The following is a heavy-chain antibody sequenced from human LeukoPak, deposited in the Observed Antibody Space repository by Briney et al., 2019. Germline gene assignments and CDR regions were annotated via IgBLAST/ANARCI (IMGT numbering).Heavy chain of an antibody. V-gene: IGHV4-34*01. D-gene: IGHD3-10*01. CDR2: INHSGST. CDR3: ARHRSVIY. J-gene: IGHJ4*02. CDR1: GGSFSGYY. Sequence: SETLSLTCAVYGGSFSGYYWSWIRQPPGKGLEWIGEINHSGSTNYNPSLKSRVTISVDTSKNQFSLKLSSVTAADTAVYYCARHRSVIYWGQGTLVTVSS.